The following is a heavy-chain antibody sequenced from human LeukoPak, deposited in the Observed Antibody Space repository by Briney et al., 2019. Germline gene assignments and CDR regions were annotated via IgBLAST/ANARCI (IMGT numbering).Heavy chain of an antibody. J-gene: IGHJ4*02. CDR2: INHSGST. Sequence: PSETLSLTCAVYGGSFSGYYWSWIRQPPGKGPEWIGEINHSGSTNYNPSLKSRVTISVDTSKNQFSLKLSSVTAADTAVYYCARGRGAATRAYWGQGTLVTVSS. CDR1: GGSFSGYY. CDR3: ARGRGAATRAY. V-gene: IGHV4-34*01. D-gene: IGHD2-15*01.